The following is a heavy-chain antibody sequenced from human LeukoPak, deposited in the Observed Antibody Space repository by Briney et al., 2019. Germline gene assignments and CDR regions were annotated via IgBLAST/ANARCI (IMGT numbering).Heavy chain of an antibody. Sequence: GGSLRLSCAASGFTFSRYRMNWVRQAPGKGLEWVSSISTSSSYIYYADSVKGRFTISRDNAKNTLYLQMNSLRAEDTAVYYCVKYGDYKFDPWGQGTLVTVSS. J-gene: IGHJ5*02. CDR2: ISTSSSYI. V-gene: IGHV3-21*01. CDR3: VKYGDYKFDP. CDR1: GFTFSRYR. D-gene: IGHD4-17*01.